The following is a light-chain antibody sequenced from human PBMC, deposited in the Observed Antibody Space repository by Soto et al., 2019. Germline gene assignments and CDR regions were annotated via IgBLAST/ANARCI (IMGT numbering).Light chain of an antibody. CDR1: SSDIGDYNY. J-gene: IGLJ1*01. CDR2: DVS. Sequence: QSVLTQPASVSGSPGQSITISCTGTSSDIGDYNYVSWYQQHPGIVPKLMIYDVSNRPSGVSNRFSGSKSGNTASLTISGLQAEDEADYYCSSYTSSSTPLYVFGTGT. CDR3: SSYTSSSTPLYV. V-gene: IGLV2-14*01.